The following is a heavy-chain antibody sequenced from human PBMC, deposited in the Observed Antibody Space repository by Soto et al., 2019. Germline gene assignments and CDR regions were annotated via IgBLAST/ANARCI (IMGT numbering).Heavy chain of an antibody. D-gene: IGHD6-13*01. Sequence: SETLSLTCSFSTYSISSYYWSWIRQPPGKGLEWIGYIYYSGTSNYNPSLKSRVTISLDTSKNQFSLKLSSVTAADTAVYYCASMYSSSWYYFESWGQGIPVTVS. J-gene: IGHJ4*02. V-gene: IGHV4-59*01. CDR2: IYYSGTS. CDR1: TYSISSYY. CDR3: ASMYSSSWYYFES.